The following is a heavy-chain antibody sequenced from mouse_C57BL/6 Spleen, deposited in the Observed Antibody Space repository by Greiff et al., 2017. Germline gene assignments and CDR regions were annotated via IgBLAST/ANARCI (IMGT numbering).Heavy chain of an antibody. D-gene: IGHD3-2*02. Sequence: QVQLQQPGAELVKPGASVKLSCKASGYTFTSYWMHWVKQRPGRGLEWIGRIDPNSGGTKYNEKFKSKATLTVDEPSSAAYMQRSSLTSEDSAVYYCARSGDSSGPFAYWGEGTLVTVSA. CDR2: IDPNSGGT. CDR1: GYTFTSYW. CDR3: ARSGDSSGPFAY. V-gene: IGHV1-72*01. J-gene: IGHJ3*01.